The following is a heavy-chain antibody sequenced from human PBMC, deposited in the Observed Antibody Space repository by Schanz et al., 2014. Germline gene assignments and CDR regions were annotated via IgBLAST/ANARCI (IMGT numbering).Heavy chain of an antibody. J-gene: IGHJ4*02. CDR3: ARKVVATIGGYYDN. Sequence: EVQLVESGGGWVQPGGSLRLSCAASGFTFSDYSMNWVRQAPGKGLEWVSAMNESHSTIYYADSVRGRFTISRDNAENTLFLQMNSLRAEDTAVYYCARKVVATIGGYYDNWGQGTLVIVSS. CDR1: GFTFSDYS. V-gene: IGHV3-23*04. CDR2: MNESHSTI. D-gene: IGHD5-12*01.